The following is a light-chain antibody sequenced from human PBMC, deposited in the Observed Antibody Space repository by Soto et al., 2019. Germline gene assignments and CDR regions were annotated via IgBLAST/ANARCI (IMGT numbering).Light chain of an antibody. Sequence: DIQMTQSPSSLSASVGDRVTITCRASQGISNYLAWYQQKPGKVPKLLIYAASTLQAGVPARFSGSGSGTDFTLTISSLKPEDVATYYCQKYNSASRTWTFGQGTKVEIK. CDR2: AAS. J-gene: IGKJ1*01. CDR3: QKYNSASRTWT. V-gene: IGKV1-27*01. CDR1: QGISNY.